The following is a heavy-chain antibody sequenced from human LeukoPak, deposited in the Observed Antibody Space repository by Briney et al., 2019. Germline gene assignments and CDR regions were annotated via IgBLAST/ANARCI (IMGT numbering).Heavy chain of an antibody. CDR3: AKAETPNSSGWYLVDY. CDR1: GFTFSDYY. CDR2: ISGSGGST. D-gene: IGHD6-19*01. V-gene: IGHV3-23*01. J-gene: IGHJ4*02. Sequence: PGGSLRLSCAASGFTFSDYYMSWVRQAPGKGLEWVSAISGSGGSTYYADSVKGRFTISRDNSKNTLYLQMNSLRAEDTAVYYCAKAETPNSSGWYLVDYWGQGTLVTVSS.